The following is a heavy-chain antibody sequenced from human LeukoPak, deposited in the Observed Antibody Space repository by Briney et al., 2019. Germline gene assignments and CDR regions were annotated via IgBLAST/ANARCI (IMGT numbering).Heavy chain of an antibody. J-gene: IGHJ5*02. CDR1: GFSLSTSGVG. CDR3: AHAHVVLSFCLSNWFDP. D-gene: IGHD2/OR15-2a*01. CDR2: IYWNDDK. Sequence: SGPTLVNPTQTLTLTCTFSGFSLSTSGVGVGWIRQPPGKALEWLALIYWNDDKRYSPSLKSRLTITKDTSKNQVVLTMTNMDPVDTATYYCAHAHVVLSFCLSNWFDPWGQGTLVTVSS. V-gene: IGHV2-5*01.